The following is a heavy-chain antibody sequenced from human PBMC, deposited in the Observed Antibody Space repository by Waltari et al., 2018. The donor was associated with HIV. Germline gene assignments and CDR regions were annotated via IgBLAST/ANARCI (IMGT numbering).Heavy chain of an antibody. V-gene: IGHV4-31*03. CDR3: ARVKMVRGVNKGFWFDP. CDR2: IYYSGST. D-gene: IGHD3-10*01. Sequence: QVQLQESGPGLVKPSQTLSLPCTVSGGSLSSGGYYWRWIRQHPGKGLEWIGYIYYSGSTYYNPSLKSRVTISVDTSKNQFSLKLSSVTAADTAVYYCARVKMVRGVNKGFWFDPWGQGTLVTVSS. CDR1: GGSLSSGGYY. J-gene: IGHJ5*02.